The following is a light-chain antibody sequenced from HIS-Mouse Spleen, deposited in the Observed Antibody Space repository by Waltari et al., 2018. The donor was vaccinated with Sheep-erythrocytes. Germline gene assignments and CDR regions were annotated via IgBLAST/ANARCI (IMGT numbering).Light chain of an antibody. CDR3: QSYDSSLSGYVV. J-gene: IGLJ2*01. CDR1: SSNIRAGYD. V-gene: IGLV1-40*01. CDR2: GNS. Sequence: QSVLTQPPSVSGAPGQRVTISCTGSSSNIRAGYDVHLYQQLPGTAPKLLIYGNSNRPSGVPDRFSGSKSGTSASLAITGLQAEDEADYYCQSYDSSLSGYVVFGGGTKLTVL.